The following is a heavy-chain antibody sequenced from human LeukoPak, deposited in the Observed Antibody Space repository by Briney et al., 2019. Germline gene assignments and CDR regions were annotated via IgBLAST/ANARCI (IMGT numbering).Heavy chain of an antibody. J-gene: IGHJ4*02. D-gene: IGHD7-27*01. V-gene: IGHV3-7*01. Sequence: PGGSLRLSCAASGFTFSSYAMSWVRQAPGKGPEWVANIRPDGNVAFHVDFVKGRFSISRDNAKNTLYLQMNGLRVEDTALYYCARDDHWGWDKWGRGTLVTVSS. CDR3: ARDDHWGWDK. CDR2: IRPDGNVA. CDR1: GFTFSSYA.